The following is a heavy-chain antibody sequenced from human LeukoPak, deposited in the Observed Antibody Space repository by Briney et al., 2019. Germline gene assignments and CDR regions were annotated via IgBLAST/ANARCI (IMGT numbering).Heavy chain of an antibody. D-gene: IGHD3-22*01. J-gene: IGHJ4*02. CDR1: GDSISSRTNY. CDR2: IYYNGNT. CDR3: GRVRKSDTAIDY. V-gene: IGHV4-39*07. Sequence: SSETLSLTCPVSGDSISSRTNYWGWIRQPPGKGLEWIGCIYYNGNTYYNPALRSRVTISLDTSKNQFSLKLTSVTAADTAVYYCGRVRKSDTAIDYWGQGTLVTVSS.